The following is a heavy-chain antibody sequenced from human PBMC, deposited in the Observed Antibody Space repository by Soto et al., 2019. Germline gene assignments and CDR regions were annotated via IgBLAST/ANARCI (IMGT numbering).Heavy chain of an antibody. D-gene: IGHD3-3*01. V-gene: IGHV2-70*01. CDR1: GFSLSTSGMC. CDR3: ARIVYDFWRGYNWFHP. Sequence: SGPTLVSPTQTLTLTCTFSGFSLSTSGMCVSWIRQPPGKALEWLALIDWDDDKYYSTSLKTRLTISKDTSKNQVVLTMTNMDPVDTATYYCARIVYDFWRGYNWFHPWGQGTLVSGSS. CDR2: IDWDDDK. J-gene: IGHJ5*02.